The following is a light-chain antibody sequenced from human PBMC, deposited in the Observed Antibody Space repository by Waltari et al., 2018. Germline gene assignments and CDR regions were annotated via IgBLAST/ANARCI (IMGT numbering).Light chain of an antibody. Sequence: DIQMTQSPSSLSASIGDRVTITCRASQVIRDDLGWYQQKPGEAPRRLIYGASTLQPGVPSRFSGSGSGTDFTLTITSLQPEDFATYYCLQHSNYPFTFGPGTTVDVK. V-gene: IGKV1-17*01. J-gene: IGKJ3*01. CDR3: LQHSNYPFT. CDR2: GAS. CDR1: QVIRDD.